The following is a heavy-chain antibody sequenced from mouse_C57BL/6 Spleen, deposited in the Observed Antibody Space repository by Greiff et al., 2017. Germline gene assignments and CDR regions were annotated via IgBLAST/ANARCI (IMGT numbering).Heavy chain of an antibody. J-gene: IGHJ4*01. CDR2: IRSKSSNYAT. V-gene: IGHV10-3*01. CDR1: GFTINTYA. Sequence: EVQLVESGGGLVQPKGSLKLSCAATGFTINTYAMHWVRQAPGQGLEWVARIRSKSSNYATYYADSVKESFTISSDDSQSMLYLQMNDLKTEDTAMYYCVREDCYGSSCYAMDYWGQGTSVTVSS. CDR3: VREDCYGSSCYAMDY. D-gene: IGHD1-1*01.